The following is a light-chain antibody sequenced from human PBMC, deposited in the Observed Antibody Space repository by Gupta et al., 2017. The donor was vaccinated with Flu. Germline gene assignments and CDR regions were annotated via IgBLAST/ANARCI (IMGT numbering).Light chain of an antibody. Sequence: EIVLTQSPGTLSLSPGERATLSCRASQSVSSSYLAWYQQKPGQAPGLLIYDASSRATGIPDRFSGSGSGTDFTLTISRLEPEDFAVYYCQQYGSSPWTFGQGTKVEIK. J-gene: IGKJ1*01. V-gene: IGKV3-20*01. CDR1: QSVSSSY. CDR2: DAS. CDR3: QQYGSSPWT.